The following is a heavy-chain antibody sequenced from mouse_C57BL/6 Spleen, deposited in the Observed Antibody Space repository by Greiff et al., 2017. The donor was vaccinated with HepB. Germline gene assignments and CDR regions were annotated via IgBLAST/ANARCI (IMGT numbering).Heavy chain of an antibody. V-gene: IGHV1-26*01. CDR3: ARDTTVVGEDWYFDV. CDR2: INPNNGGT. J-gene: IGHJ1*03. CDR1: GYTFTDYY. D-gene: IGHD1-1*01. Sequence: VQLQQSGPELVKPGASVKISCKASGYTFTDYYMNWVKQSHGKSLEWIGDINPNNGGTSYNQKFKGKATLTVDKSSSTAYMELRSLTSEDSAVYYCARDTTVVGEDWYFDVWGTGTTVTVSS.